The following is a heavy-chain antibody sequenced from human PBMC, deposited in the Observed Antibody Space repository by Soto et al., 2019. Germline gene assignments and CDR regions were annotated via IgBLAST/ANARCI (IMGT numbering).Heavy chain of an antibody. V-gene: IGHV4-34*01. J-gene: IGHJ5*02. CDR2: INHSGST. CDR3: ARGGQELRWFDP. CDR1: GGSFSGYY. Sequence: SETLSLTCAVYGGSFSGYYWSWIRQPPGKGLEWIGEINHSGSTNYNPSLKSRVTISVDTSKNQFSLKLSSVTAADTAVYYCARGGQELRWFDPWGQGTLVTGTS. D-gene: IGHD4-4*01.